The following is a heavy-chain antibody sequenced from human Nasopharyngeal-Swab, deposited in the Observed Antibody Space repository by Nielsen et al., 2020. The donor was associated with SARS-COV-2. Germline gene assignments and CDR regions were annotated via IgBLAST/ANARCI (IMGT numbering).Heavy chain of an antibody. D-gene: IGHD6-13*01. CDR3: ANVRVASAGTFDF. J-gene: IGHJ4*02. Sequence: WIRQPPGKGPEWIGEIHRGGTTNYNPSLEGRVTISLDKSKNQFSLRLNSVNAADTAVYYCANVRVASAGTFDFWGLGTLVTVSS. CDR2: IHRGGTT. V-gene: IGHV4-4*02.